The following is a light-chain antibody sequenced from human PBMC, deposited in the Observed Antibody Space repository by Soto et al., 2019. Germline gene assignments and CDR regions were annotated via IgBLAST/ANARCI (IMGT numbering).Light chain of an antibody. CDR2: LNSDGSH. CDR1: SGHSSYA. CDR3: QTWGTGIRV. V-gene: IGLV4-69*01. J-gene: IGLJ2*01. Sequence: QLVLTQSPSASASLGASVKLTCTLSSGHSSYAIAWHQQQPEKGPRYLMKLNSDGSHSKGDGNPDRFSGSSSGAERYLTISRLQSEDEADYYCQTWGTGIRVFGGGTKLTVL.